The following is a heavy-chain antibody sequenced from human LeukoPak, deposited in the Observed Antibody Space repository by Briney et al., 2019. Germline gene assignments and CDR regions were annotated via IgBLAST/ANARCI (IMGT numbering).Heavy chain of an antibody. J-gene: IGHJ4*02. CDR3: ARGGRDGYNRGLDY. CDR1: GFTFSSYS. D-gene: IGHD5-24*01. CDR2: ISSSSSTI. Sequence: GGSLRLSCAASGFTFSSYSMNWVRQAPGKGLEWVSYISSSSSTIYYADSVKGRFTISRDNAKNSLYLQMNSLRAEDTAVYYCARGGRDGYNRGLDYWGQGTLVTVSS. V-gene: IGHV3-48*04.